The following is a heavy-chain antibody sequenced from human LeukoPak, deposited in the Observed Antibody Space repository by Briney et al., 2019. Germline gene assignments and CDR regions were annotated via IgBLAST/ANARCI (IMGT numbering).Heavy chain of an antibody. CDR1: GGSISSYY. J-gene: IGHJ4*02. D-gene: IGHD3-22*01. CDR3: ARDRIDDSTYYDY. V-gene: IGHV4-4*07. CDR2: MYTSGST. Sequence: SSETLSLICTVSGGSISSYYWRWIRQPAGKGLEWIGRMYTSGSTNYNPSLKSRVTMSVDTSKNQFSLKLSSVTAADTAVYYCARDRIDDSTYYDYWGQGTLVTVSS.